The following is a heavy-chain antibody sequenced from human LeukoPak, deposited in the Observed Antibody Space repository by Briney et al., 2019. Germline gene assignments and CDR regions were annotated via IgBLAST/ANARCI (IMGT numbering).Heavy chain of an antibody. CDR1: GYTFTGNY. CDR3: ARDLAVAGTMVEFDY. Sequence: GASVKVSCKASGYTFTGNYMHWVRQAPGQGLEWMGWINPNSGGTNYAQKFQGRVTMTRDTSISAAYMELSRLRSDDTAVYYCARDLAVAGTMVEFDYWGQGTLVTVSS. V-gene: IGHV1-2*02. CDR2: INPNSGGT. J-gene: IGHJ4*02. D-gene: IGHD6-19*01.